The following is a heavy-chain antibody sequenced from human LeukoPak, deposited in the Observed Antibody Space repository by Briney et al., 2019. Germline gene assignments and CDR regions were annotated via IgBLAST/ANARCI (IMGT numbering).Heavy chain of an antibody. J-gene: IGHJ5*02. D-gene: IGHD3-16*02. CDR3: ARGNPKNDYIWGSYRSWFDP. CDR1: GGSFSGYY. V-gene: IGHV4-34*01. CDR2: INHSGST. Sequence: SETLSLTCAVYGGSFSGYYWSLILQPPGKGLEWIGEINHSGSTNYNPSLKSRVTISVDTSKNQFSLKLSSVTAADTAVYYCARGNPKNDYIWGSYRSWFDPWGQGTLVTVSS.